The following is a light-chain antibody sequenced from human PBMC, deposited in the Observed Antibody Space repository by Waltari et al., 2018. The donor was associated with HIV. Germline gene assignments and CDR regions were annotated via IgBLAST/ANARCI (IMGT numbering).Light chain of an antibody. CDR3: SSYTSTTTGV. CDR1: SSTGGGYKY. Sequence: QSALTQPASVSGSPGQTITISCTGTSSTGGGYKYVSWSQQYPGTRPKPMIYEVTNRPSGVSNRFSGSKSGNTASRTISGLQAEDEADYYCSSYTSTTTGVFGSGTKVTVL. CDR2: EVT. V-gene: IGLV2-14*01. J-gene: IGLJ1*01.